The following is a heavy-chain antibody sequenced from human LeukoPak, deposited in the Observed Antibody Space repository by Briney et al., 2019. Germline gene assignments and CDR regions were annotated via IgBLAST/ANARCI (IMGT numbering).Heavy chain of an antibody. CDR1: GGSFSGHY. CDR2: INHSGST. Sequence: SETLSLTCAVYGGSFSGHYWSWIRQPPGKGLEWIGEINHSGSTNYNPSLKSRVTISVDTSKNQFSLKLSSVTAADTAVYYCVYYDYVWGSYRHDYWGQGTLVTVSS. V-gene: IGHV4-34*01. J-gene: IGHJ4*02. CDR3: VYYDYVWGSYRHDY. D-gene: IGHD3-16*02.